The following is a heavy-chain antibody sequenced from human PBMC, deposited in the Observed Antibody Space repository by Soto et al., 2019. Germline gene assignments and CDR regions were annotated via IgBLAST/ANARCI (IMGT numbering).Heavy chain of an antibody. Sequence: ASVKVSCKASGYTFTSYGISWVRQAPGQGLEWMGWISAYNGNTNYAQKLQGRVTMTTDTSTSTAYMELRSLRSDDTAVYYCARESFGIAVAGPHFQPEYFDYWGQGTLVTVSS. D-gene: IGHD6-19*01. J-gene: IGHJ4*02. CDR1: GYTFTSYG. CDR2: ISAYNGNT. CDR3: ARESFGIAVAGPHFQPEYFDY. V-gene: IGHV1-18*01.